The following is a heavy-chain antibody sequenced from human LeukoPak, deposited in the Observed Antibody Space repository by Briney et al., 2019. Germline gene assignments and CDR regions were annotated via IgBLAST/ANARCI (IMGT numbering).Heavy chain of an antibody. J-gene: IGHJ4*02. CDR1: GITFRNYW. Sequence: GGSLGLSCVASGITFRNYWMSWVRQAPGKGLEWVANINQDSSEKYYVDSVKGRFTISRDNAKNSLYLQMNSLRAEDTAVYYCARARSGYDPYYFDYWGQGTLVTVSS. CDR2: INQDSSEK. CDR3: ARARSGYDPYYFDY. D-gene: IGHD5-12*01. V-gene: IGHV3-7*01.